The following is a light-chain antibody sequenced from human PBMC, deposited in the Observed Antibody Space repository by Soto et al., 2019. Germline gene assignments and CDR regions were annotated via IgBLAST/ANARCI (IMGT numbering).Light chain of an antibody. V-gene: IGKV1-39*01. J-gene: IGKJ5*01. Sequence: DIQMTQSPSSLSASVGDRVTITCRTSQSISRYLNWYQQKPGRAPKLLIYGASTLESGVPSRFSGSGSGTDFTLTINNLQPEDFAIYYCQQSYNSPPITFGQGTRLEIK. CDR2: GAS. CDR3: QQSYNSPPIT. CDR1: QSISRY.